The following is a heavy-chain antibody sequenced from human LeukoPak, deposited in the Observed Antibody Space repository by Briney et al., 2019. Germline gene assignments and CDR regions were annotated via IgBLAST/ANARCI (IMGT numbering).Heavy chain of an antibody. CDR3: ARTTMVRGVIKGSFEDY. CDR1: GYTFTGYY. D-gene: IGHD3-10*01. CDR2: INPNSGGT. V-gene: IGHV1-2*02. Sequence: ASVKVSCKASGYTFTGYYMHWVRQAPGQGLEWMGWINPNSGGTNYAQKFQGRVTMTRDTSISTAYMELSSLRSEDTAVYYCARTTMVRGVIKGSFEDYWGQGTLVTVSS. J-gene: IGHJ4*02.